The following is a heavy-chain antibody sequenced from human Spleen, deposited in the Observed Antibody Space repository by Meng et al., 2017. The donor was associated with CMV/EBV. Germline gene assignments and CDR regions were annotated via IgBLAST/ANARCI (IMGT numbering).Heavy chain of an antibody. V-gene: IGHV3-7*01. Sequence: GESLKISCAASGFTFSSYWMSWVRQAPGKGLEWVANIKQDGSEKYYVDSVKGRFTISRDNAKNSLYLQMNSLRAEDTAVYYCAREFYLVTIPGVWGQGTTVTVSS. D-gene: IGHD3-3*01. J-gene: IGHJ6*02. CDR3: AREFYLVTIPGV. CDR1: GFTFSSYW. CDR2: IKQDGSEK.